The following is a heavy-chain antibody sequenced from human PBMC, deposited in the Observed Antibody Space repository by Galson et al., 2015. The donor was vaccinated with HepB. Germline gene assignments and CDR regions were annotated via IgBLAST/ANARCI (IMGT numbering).Heavy chain of an antibody. J-gene: IGHJ4*02. CDR2: ISYDGSNK. D-gene: IGHD3-9*01. CDR1: GFTFSSYA. CDR3: AGVALRAGIFTG. V-gene: IGHV3-30-3*01. Sequence: SLRLSCAASGFTFSSYAMHWVRQAPGKGLEWVAVISYDGSNKYYADSVKGRFTISRDNSKNTLYLQMNSLRAEDTAVYYCAGVALRAGIFTGWGQGTLVTVSS.